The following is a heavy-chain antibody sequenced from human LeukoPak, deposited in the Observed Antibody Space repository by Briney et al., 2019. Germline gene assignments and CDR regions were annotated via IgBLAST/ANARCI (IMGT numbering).Heavy chain of an antibody. D-gene: IGHD2-15*01. CDR3: ARLSCTTSSCTHGGFYYYGMDV. CDR2: IYYSGST. V-gene: IGHV4-39*01. J-gene: IGHJ6*02. CDR1: GGSISSSSYY. Sequence: PSETLSLTCTVSGGSISSSSYYWGWIRQPPGKGLEWIGSIYYSGSTYYNPSLKSRVTISIDTSKNQFSLDLTSVTAADTAVYYCARLSCTTSSCTHGGFYYYGMDVWGQGATVTVSS.